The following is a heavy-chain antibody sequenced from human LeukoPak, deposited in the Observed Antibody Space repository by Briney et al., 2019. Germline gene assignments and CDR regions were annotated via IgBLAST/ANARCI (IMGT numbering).Heavy chain of an antibody. V-gene: IGHV4-39*01. J-gene: IGHJ6*03. Sequence: PSETLSLTCAVSGDSISSSGHYWGWIRQAPGKRLECIGTIYYSGSSYYNPSLKSRVTMSVDTSKNQFSLRLSSVTAADTAVYYCARLPAITTYYYYYMDVWGKGTMVTVYS. D-gene: IGHD5-12*01. CDR2: IYYSGSS. CDR1: GDSISSSGHY. CDR3: ARLPAITTYYYYYMDV.